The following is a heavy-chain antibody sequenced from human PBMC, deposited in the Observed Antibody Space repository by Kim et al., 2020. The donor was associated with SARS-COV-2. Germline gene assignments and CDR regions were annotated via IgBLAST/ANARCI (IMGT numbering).Heavy chain of an antibody. CDR3: ARHERGMATITSAFDI. J-gene: IGHJ3*02. CDR2: IYYSGST. V-gene: IGHV4-59*08. D-gene: IGHD5-12*01. Sequence: SETLSLTCTVSGGSISSYYWSWIRQPPGKGLEWIGYIYYSGSTNYNPSLKSRVTISVDTSKNQFSLKLSSVTAADTAVYYCARHERGMATITSAFDIWGQGTMVTVSS. CDR1: GGSISSYY.